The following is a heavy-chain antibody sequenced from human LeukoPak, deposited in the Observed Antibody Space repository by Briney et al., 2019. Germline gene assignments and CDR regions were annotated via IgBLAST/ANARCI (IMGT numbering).Heavy chain of an antibody. Sequence: PGGSLRLSCAASGFTFSNAWMSWVRQAPGKGLECVGRIKSKTDGGTTDYAAPVKGRFTISRDDSKNTLYLQMNSLKTEDTAVPYCTTSPPPYDFWSGYSYYFDSWRQGTLVTDSS. J-gene: IGHJ4*02. CDR2: IKSKTDGGTT. CDR3: TTSPPPYDFWSGYSYYFDS. D-gene: IGHD3-3*01. V-gene: IGHV3-15*01. CDR1: GFTFSNAW.